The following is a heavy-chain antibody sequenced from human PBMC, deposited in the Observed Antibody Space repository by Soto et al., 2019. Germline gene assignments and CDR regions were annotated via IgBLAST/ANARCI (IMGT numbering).Heavy chain of an antibody. J-gene: IGHJ4*02. CDR1: GYTLNTYG. D-gene: IGHD3-16*01. V-gene: IGHV1-18*01. Sequence: VLLMQSGAEVKKTGASVKVSCKASGYTLNTYGISWVRQAPGQGLEWMGWISAYNRNTNYAQKFQGRVTMTTDTSTSTDYMELRSLRSDDTAVYYCARVDLGDFDFWGQGNLVTVSS. CDR3: ARVDLGDFDF. CDR2: ISAYNRNT.